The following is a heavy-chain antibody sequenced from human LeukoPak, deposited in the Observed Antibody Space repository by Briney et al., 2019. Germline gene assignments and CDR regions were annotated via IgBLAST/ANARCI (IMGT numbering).Heavy chain of an antibody. Sequence: SETLSLTCAVYGGSFSGYYWSWIRQPPGKVLEWIGEINHSGSTNYNPSLKSRVTISVDTSKNQFSLKLSSVTAADTAVYYCAEAPYYYYGMDVWGQGTTVTVSS. V-gene: IGHV4-34*01. CDR1: GGSFSGYY. J-gene: IGHJ6*02. CDR2: INHSGST. CDR3: AEAPYYYYGMDV.